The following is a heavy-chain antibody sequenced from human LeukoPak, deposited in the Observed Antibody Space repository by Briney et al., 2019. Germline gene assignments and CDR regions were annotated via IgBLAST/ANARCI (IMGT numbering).Heavy chain of an antibody. CDR2: IIPILGIA. J-gene: IGHJ3*02. D-gene: IGHD5-24*01. CDR3: ASGRDGYNGRGFAFDI. CDR1: GYTFTSYG. V-gene: IGHV1-69*04. Sequence: GASVKVSCKASGYTFTSYGISWVRQAPGQGLEWMGRIIPILGIANYAQKFQGRVTITADKSTSAAYMELSSLRSEDTAVYYCASGRDGYNGRGFAFDIWGQGTMVTVSS.